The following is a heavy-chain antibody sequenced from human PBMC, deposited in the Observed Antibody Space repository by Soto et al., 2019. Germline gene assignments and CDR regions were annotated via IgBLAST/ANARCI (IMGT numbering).Heavy chain of an antibody. CDR1: GFTVSSNY. Sequence: EVQLVESGGGLVQPGGSLRLSCEASGFTVSSNYMSWVRQAPGKGLEWVSDIYSGGSTYYADSVKGRFTISRDNSKNTLYLQMNSLRVEYTALYYCASESSETTRPPMYYYYYYLDVWGKGTTVTVSS. V-gene: IGHV3-66*01. J-gene: IGHJ6*03. D-gene: IGHD6-6*01. CDR3: ASESSETTRPPMYYYYYYLDV. CDR2: IYSGGST.